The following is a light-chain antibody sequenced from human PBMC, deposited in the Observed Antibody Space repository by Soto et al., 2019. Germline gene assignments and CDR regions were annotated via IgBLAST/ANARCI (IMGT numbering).Light chain of an antibody. CDR1: QSVGISY. J-gene: IGKJ1*01. Sequence: EIVLTQSPGTLSLSPGERATLSCRASQSVGISYLAWYQQRPGQAPRLLIYGASSRATGIPDRFSGTGSGTDFTLTISRLEPEDFAVYYCQQYGGSPLWTFGQGTKV. CDR2: GAS. CDR3: QQYGGSPLWT. V-gene: IGKV3-20*01.